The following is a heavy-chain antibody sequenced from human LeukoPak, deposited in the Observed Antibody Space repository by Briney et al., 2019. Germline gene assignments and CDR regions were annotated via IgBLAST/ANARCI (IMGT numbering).Heavy chain of an antibody. CDR2: ISKASNTR. D-gene: IGHD3-22*01. V-gene: IGHV3-48*04. Sequence: GGSLRLSCAASGFTFSSHSMNWVRQAPGKGLEWVSYISKASNTRDYADSVKGRFTISRYNPGNTLYLQMNSLRVEDTGVYYCARVIGGSSGYYHFDFWGQGVLVTVSS. J-gene: IGHJ4*02. CDR1: GFTFSSHS. CDR3: ARVIGGSSGYYHFDF.